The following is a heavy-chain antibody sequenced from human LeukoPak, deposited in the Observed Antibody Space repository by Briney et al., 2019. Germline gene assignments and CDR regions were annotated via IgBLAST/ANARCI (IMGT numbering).Heavy chain of an antibody. V-gene: IGHV3-23*01. Sequence: GGSLRLSCVASGFTFSSYAMSWVRQAPGKGLEWVSVFGGSGGSTYYGDSVKGRFTISRDNSKNTLYLQMNSLRAEDTAVYYCARVGEMAGFDYWGQGTLVTVSS. CDR1: GFTFSSYA. J-gene: IGHJ4*02. CDR3: ARVGEMAGFDY. D-gene: IGHD5-24*01. CDR2: FGGSGGST.